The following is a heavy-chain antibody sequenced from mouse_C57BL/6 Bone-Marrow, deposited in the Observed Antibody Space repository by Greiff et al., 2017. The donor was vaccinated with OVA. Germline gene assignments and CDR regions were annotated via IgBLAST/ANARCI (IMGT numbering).Heavy chain of an antibody. Sequence: QVQLQQPGAELVKPGASVKMSCTASGYTFTSYWITWVQQRPGQGLEWIGDIYPGSGSTKYNEKFKSKATLTVDTSSSTAYMQLSSLTSEDSAVYYCARRYYSSSYWYFDVCGTGTTVAVSA. CDR2: IYPGSGST. CDR3: ARRYYSSSYWYFDV. V-gene: IGHV1-55*01. D-gene: IGHD1-1*01. CDR1: GYTFTSYW. J-gene: IGHJ1*03.